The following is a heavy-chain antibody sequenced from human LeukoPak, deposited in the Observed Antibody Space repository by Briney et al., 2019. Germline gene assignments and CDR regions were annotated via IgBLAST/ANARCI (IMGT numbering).Heavy chain of an antibody. D-gene: IGHD2-2*01. V-gene: IGHV4-38-2*02. J-gene: IGHJ5*02. CDR3: ARDHCSSTSCLNGFDP. CDR2: IYHSGST. Sequence: KPSETLSLTCAVSGYSISSGYYWGWIRQPPGKGLEWIGSIYHSGSTYYNPPLKSRVTISVDTSKNQLSLKLRSVTAADTGVYYCARDHCSSTSCLNGFDPWGQGTLVTVSS. CDR1: GYSISSGYY.